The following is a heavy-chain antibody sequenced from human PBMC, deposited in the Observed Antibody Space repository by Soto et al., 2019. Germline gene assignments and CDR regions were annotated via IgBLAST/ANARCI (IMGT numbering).Heavy chain of an antibody. CDR2: IGNRGATI. CDR3: ARHEAGNRDGMDV. V-gene: IGHV3-48*03. Sequence: GRALRLSCTASGFTLSNYEVNWVRQAPGKGLEWISYIGNRGATIYYADSVRGRFTISRDNAENSLYLQMNSLRAEDTAIYYCARHEAGNRDGMDVWGQVTTVTLSS. CDR1: GFTLSNYE. J-gene: IGHJ6*02.